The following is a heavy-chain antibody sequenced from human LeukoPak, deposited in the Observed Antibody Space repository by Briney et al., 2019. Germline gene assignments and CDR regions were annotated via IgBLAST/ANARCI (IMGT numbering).Heavy chain of an antibody. Sequence: AASVKVSCKASGGTFSSYAISWVRQAPGQGLEWMGRIIPILGIANYAQKFQGRVTITADKSTSTAYMELSSLRSEDTAVYYCARARWDSGDDYPGELRNYYYYYYMDVWGKGTTVTVSS. V-gene: IGHV1-69*04. CDR1: GGTFSSYA. CDR2: IIPILGIA. D-gene: IGHD1-7*01. CDR3: ARARWDSGDDYPGELRNYYYYYYMDV. J-gene: IGHJ6*03.